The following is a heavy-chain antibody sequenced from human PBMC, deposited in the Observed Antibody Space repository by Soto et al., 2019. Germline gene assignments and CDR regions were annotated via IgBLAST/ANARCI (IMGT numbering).Heavy chain of an antibody. CDR3: AREASAVVSLDY. J-gene: IGHJ4*02. D-gene: IGHD2-15*01. CDR1: GGSFSNFG. V-gene: IGHV1-2*02. CDR2: INPNSGDT. Sequence: ASVKVSCKASGGSFSNFGISWVRQAPGQGLEWLGWINPNSGDTIYAQKFQDRVTMTCDTSVSTAYLELSSLSSDDTALYYCAREASAVVSLDYWGQGTLVTVSS.